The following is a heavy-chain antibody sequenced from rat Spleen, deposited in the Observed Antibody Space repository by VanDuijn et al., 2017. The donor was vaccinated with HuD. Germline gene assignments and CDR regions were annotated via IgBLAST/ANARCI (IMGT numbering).Heavy chain of an antibody. D-gene: IGHD3-6*01. CDR3: TRSNWDLPYWNFDF. Sequence: QVQLMESGPGLVQPSETLSLTCTVSGFSLTSYSVHWVRQPPGKGLEWVGGIWGDGNTDYNSPLKSRLSISRDTSKSQVFLKMNSLQTDDTAIYFCTRSNWDLPYWNFDFWGPGTMVTVSS. V-gene: IGHV2-1*01. CDR2: IWGDGNT. J-gene: IGHJ1*01. CDR1: GFSLTSYS.